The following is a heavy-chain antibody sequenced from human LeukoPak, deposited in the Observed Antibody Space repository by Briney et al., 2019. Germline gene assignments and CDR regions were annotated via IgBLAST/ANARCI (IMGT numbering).Heavy chain of an antibody. Sequence: GGSLRLSCAASGFTFSSYAMSWVGQAPGKGLEGFSAISGSGGSTYYADSVKGRFTISRDNSKNTLYLQVNSLRAEDTAVYYCAKAVQGSPRDMVTYFDYWGQGTLVTVSS. CDR3: AKAVQGSPRDMVTYFDY. CDR1: GFTFSSYA. CDR2: ISGSGGST. V-gene: IGHV3-23*01. J-gene: IGHJ4*02. D-gene: IGHD2-15*01.